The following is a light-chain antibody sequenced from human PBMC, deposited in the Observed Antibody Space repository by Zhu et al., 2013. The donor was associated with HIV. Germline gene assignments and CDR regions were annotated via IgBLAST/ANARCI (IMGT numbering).Light chain of an antibody. J-gene: IGKJ4*01. CDR2: GAS. Sequence: DIVLTQSPGTLSLSPGERATLSCRASQSVRGDFLAWYQQKPGQAPRVVIYGASSRATGIPDRFSDNGSGTDFTLTISRLEPEDFTVYYCQQYGSSRLTFGGGTKVEIK. V-gene: IGKV3-20*01. CDR1: QSVRGDF. CDR3: QQYGSSRLT.